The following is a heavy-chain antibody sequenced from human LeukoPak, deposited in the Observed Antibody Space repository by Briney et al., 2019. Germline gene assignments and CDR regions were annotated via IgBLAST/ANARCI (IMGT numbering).Heavy chain of an antibody. CDR2: ITYSGSI. Sequence: SETLSLTCAVSGGSFSGKYWTWIRQPPGKGLEWIGEITYSGSIYYNPSLKSRVTISVDTSKNQFSLKLNSVTAADTAVDYCARDLMTWGQGTLVTVSS. CDR3: ARDLMT. V-gene: IGHV4-34*01. J-gene: IGHJ4*02. CDR1: GGSFSGKY.